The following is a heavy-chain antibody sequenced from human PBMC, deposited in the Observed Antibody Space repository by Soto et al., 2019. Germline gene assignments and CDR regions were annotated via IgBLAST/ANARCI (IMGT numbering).Heavy chain of an antibody. CDR3: AREAKVPAAKYRRQTRFDY. V-gene: IGHV1-69*01. CDR2: IIPIFGTA. CDR1: GGTFSSYA. J-gene: IGHJ4*02. Sequence: QVQLVQSGAEVKKPGSSVKVSCKASGGTFSSYAISWVRQAPGQGLEWMGGIIPIFGTANYAQKFQGRVTITADESTGTAYMELSSLGSEDMAVYYCAREAKVPAAKYRRQTRFDYWGQGTLVTVSS. D-gene: IGHD2-2*01.